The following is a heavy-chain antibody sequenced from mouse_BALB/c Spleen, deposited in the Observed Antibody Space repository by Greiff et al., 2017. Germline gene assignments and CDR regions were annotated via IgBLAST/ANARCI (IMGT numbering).Heavy chain of an antibody. J-gene: IGHJ3*01. CDR2: IRLKSNNYAT. D-gene: IGHD4-1*01. Sequence: EVKLVESGGGLVQPGGSMKLSCVASGFTFSNYWMNWVRQSPEKGLEWVAEIRLKSNNYATHYAESVKGRFTISRDDSKSSVYLQMNNLRAEDTGIYYCTRLTGLFAYWGQGTLVTVSA. V-gene: IGHV6-6*02. CDR1: GFTFSNYW. CDR3: TRLTGLFAY.